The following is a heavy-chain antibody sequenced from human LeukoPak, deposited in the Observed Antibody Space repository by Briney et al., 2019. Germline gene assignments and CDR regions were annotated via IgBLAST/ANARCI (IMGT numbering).Heavy chain of an antibody. CDR3: TRGGGGSFPHY. Sequence: GGSLRLSCAASGVTVSSNYMSWVRQPPGKGLEWVSDIYSGGSTYYADSVKGRFTISRDNSKNTLYLRMNSLRAEDTAVYYCTRGGGGSFPHYWGQGTLVTVSS. CDR2: IYSGGST. J-gene: IGHJ4*02. V-gene: IGHV3-53*01. D-gene: IGHD2-21*01. CDR1: GVTVSSNY.